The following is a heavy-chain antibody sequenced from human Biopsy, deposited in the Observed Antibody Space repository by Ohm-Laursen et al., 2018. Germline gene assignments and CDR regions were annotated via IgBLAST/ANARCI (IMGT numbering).Heavy chain of an antibody. CDR1: GFSFENYV. Sequence: SLRLSCAASGFSFENYVMKWFRQGPGKGLEWVGLIRSSGYGGTADYAASVKGRFTISRDDSKSFAYLQMTSLRTEDIAVYFCAREGLGTTDDYWGQGILVTVSS. D-gene: IGHD1/OR15-1a*01. J-gene: IGHJ4*02. CDR2: IRSSGYGGTA. CDR3: AREGLGTTDDY. V-gene: IGHV3-49*03.